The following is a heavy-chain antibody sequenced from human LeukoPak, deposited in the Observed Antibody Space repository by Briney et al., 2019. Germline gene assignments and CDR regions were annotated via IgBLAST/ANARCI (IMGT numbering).Heavy chain of an antibody. CDR1: GFTVSSNP. CDR3: ARYGSGNYLDY. CDR2: IHSGGST. D-gene: IGHD3-10*01. V-gene: IGHV3-53*01. J-gene: IGHJ4*02. Sequence: PGGSLRLSCAASGFTVSSNPMNWVRQAPGKGLEWVSVIHSGGSTYYADSVKGRFTISRDNSNNTLYLQMNSLRAEDTAVYFCARYGSGNYLDYWGQGTLVTVSP.